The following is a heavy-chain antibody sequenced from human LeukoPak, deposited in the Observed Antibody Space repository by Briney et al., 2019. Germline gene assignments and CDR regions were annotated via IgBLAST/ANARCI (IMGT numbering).Heavy chain of an antibody. J-gene: IGHJ4*02. CDR3: AEDGDFWSGYYWEYFDY. CDR1: GFTFSSYA. V-gene: IGHV3-23*01. D-gene: IGHD3-3*01. Sequence: PGGSLRLSCAASGFTFSSYAMSWVRQAPGKGLEWVSAISGSGGSTYYADSVKGRFTISRDNSKNTLYLQMNSLRAEDTAVYYCAEDGDFWSGYYWEYFDYWGQGTLVTVSS. CDR2: ISGSGGST.